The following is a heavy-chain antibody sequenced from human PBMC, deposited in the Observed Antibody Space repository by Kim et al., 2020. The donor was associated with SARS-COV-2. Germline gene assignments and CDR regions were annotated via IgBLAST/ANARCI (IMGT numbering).Heavy chain of an antibody. CDR3: AREQTAGFYNY. CDR2: INPSGGKT. D-gene: IGHD3-9*01. J-gene: IGHJ4*02. Sequence: ASVKVSCKASGYIFTSYHMHWVRQAPGQGLEWMGIINPSGGKTYYAQKLQGRITVTTDTSANTVYMQLSSLTSEDTAMYYCAREQTAGFYNYCGQGTLVTVSS. CDR1: GYIFTSYH. V-gene: IGHV1-46*04.